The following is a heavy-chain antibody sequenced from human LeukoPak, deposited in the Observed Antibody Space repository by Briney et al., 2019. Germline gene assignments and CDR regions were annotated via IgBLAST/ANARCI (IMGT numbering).Heavy chain of an antibody. Sequence: GGSLRLSCAASGFTVSSNYMSWVRQAPGKGLEWVSYISSSSSTIYYADSVKGRFTISRDNAKNSLYLQMNSLRYEDTAVYYCARDLSGWFTYYYYYGMDVWGQGTTVTVSS. D-gene: IGHD6-19*01. CDR3: ARDLSGWFTYYYYYGMDV. CDR1: GFTVSSNY. J-gene: IGHJ6*02. V-gene: IGHV3-48*02. CDR2: ISSSSSTI.